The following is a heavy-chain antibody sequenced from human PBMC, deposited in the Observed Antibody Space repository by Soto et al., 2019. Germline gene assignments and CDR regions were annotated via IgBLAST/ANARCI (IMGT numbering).Heavy chain of an antibody. CDR2: IYWDNDK. J-gene: IGHJ5*02. CDR1: GLSLSTRGVG. V-gene: IGHV2-5*02. Sequence: QITLKESGPALMEPTQTLTLTCSLSGLSLSTRGVGVGWLRQAPGKALECLAIIYWDNDKRYNPSLKTRLTNTKNPSKKGLVLTMTYMKPVDTAISSCARRVTYTTTYKGGWFAPGGQGTLAPVS. D-gene: IGHD1-1*01. CDR3: ARRVTYTTTYKGGWFAP.